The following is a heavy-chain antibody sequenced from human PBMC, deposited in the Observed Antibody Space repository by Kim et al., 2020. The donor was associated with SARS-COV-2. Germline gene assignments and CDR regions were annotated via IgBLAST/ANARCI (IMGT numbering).Heavy chain of an antibody. D-gene: IGHD6-13*01. J-gene: IGHJ4*02. Sequence: NSPPIKSRVTISVDPSKNRFSLKLSSVTAADTAIYYCTRDLSAAGKGDHWGQGTLVTVSS. CDR3: TRDLSAAGKGDH. V-gene: IGHV4-39*07.